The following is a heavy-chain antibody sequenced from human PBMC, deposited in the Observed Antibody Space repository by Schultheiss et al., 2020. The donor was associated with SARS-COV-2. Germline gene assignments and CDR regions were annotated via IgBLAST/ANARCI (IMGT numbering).Heavy chain of an antibody. Sequence: SETLSLTCTVSRGSISSYYWTWIRQPPGKGLEWIGYIHFSGSTNYNPSLKSRVTISVDTSKNQFSLKLSSVTAADTAVYYCARGCSRYCSSGSCYPGLNWFDPWGQGTLVTVSS. CDR1: RGSISSYY. D-gene: IGHD2-15*01. CDR3: ARGCSRYCSSGSCYPGLNWFDP. CDR2: IHFSGST. V-gene: IGHV4-59*12. J-gene: IGHJ5*02.